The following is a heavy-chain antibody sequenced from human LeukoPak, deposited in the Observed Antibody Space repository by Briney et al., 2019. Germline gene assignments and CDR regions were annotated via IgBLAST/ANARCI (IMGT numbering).Heavy chain of an antibody. V-gene: IGHV5-51*01. CDR1: GYNFRTCW. Sequence: GESLKISWKSSGYNFRTCWIGRVRQMPGKGLEWMGIIYPDASDTRYSPSFQGQVTISAAKSISTANLQWRSLKASDTDMYYCATLSSGTSGWYYFDYWGQGTLVSVSS. D-gene: IGHD6-19*01. CDR3: ATLSSGTSGWYYFDY. J-gene: IGHJ4*02. CDR2: IYPDASDT.